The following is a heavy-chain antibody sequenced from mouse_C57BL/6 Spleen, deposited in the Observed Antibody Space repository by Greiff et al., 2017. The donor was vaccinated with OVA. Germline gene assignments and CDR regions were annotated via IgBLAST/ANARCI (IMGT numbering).Heavy chain of an antibody. J-gene: IGHJ4*01. CDR3: AREGGLTGAYYAMDY. CDR2: INPNNGGT. Sequence: VQLQQSGPELVKPGASVKISCKASGYTFTDYYMNWVKQSHGKSLEWIGDINPNNGGTSYNQKFKGKATLTVDKSSSTAYVELRSLTSEDSAVYYYAREGGLTGAYYAMDYWGQGTSVTVSS. D-gene: IGHD1-1*01. V-gene: IGHV1-26*01. CDR1: GYTFTDYY.